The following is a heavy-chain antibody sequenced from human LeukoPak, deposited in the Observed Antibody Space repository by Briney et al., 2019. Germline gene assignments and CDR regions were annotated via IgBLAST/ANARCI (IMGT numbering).Heavy chain of an antibody. V-gene: IGHV1-2*07. Sequence: ASVKVSCKASGYTLTDYYMNWVRQAPGQGLEWVGWINPNSGDTNFAHKFQGRVTMTRDTSISTAYMELSRLRSDDTAVYYCARGSLRFLEWLPPEKFNYWGQGTLVTVSS. CDR2: INPNSGDT. CDR3: ARGSLRFLEWLPPEKFNY. CDR1: GYTLTDYY. J-gene: IGHJ4*02. D-gene: IGHD3-3*01.